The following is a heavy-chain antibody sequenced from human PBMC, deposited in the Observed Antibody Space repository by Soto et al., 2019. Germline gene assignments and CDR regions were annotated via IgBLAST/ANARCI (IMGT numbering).Heavy chain of an antibody. V-gene: IGHV3-11*06. D-gene: IGHD1-20*01. CDR2: ISSSSSYT. CDR3: ARDNGEDNWNPDPNYYYCYGMEV. J-gene: IGHJ6*01. Sequence: LRLSCAASGFTFSDYYMSCIRQAPGKGLAWVSYISSSSSYTNYADSVKGRFTISRDNAKNSLYLQMNSLRAEDTAVYYCARDNGEDNWNPDPNYYYCYGMEVWGQGTTVAVCS. CDR1: GFTFSDYY.